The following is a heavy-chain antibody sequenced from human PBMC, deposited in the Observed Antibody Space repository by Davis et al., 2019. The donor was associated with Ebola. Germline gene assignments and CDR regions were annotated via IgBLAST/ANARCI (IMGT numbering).Heavy chain of an antibody. CDR2: ISFDGNNR. CDR3: AKDIGSTEYFFDS. CDR1: GFTFRNYA. Sequence: GESLKISCAASGFTFRNYAMHWVRQAPGKGLEWVAVISFDGNNRDYADSVKGRFIISKDNSKNILSLQMNSLRPEDTALYYCAKDIGSTEYFFDSWGQGTLVTVSS. D-gene: IGHD5/OR15-5a*01. J-gene: IGHJ4*02. V-gene: IGHV3-30*04.